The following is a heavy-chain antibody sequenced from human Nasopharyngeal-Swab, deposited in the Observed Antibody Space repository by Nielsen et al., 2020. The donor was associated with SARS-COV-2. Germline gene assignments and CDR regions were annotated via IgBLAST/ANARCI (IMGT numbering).Heavy chain of an antibody. Sequence: ASVKVSCKASGYTFTSYGISWVRQAPGQGLEWMGWISAYNGNTNYAQKLQGRVTMTTDTSTSTAYMELRSLRSDDTAVYYCASRIRPYYGSGSYSYHYDMDVWGQGTTVTVSS. CDR3: ASRIRPYYGSGSYSYHYDMDV. CDR1: GYTFTSYG. CDR2: ISAYNGNT. J-gene: IGHJ6*02. V-gene: IGHV1-18*01. D-gene: IGHD3-10*01.